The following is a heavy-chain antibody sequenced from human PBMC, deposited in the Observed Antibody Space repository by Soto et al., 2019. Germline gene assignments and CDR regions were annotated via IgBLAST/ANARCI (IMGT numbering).Heavy chain of an antibody. V-gene: IGHV3-13*04. CDR1: GFTFSNYD. CDR3: VRGLVGGIDP. CDR2: IGSAGDT. Sequence: GGSLRLSCADSGFTFSNYDMHWVRQVTGKGLEWVSGIGSAGDTNYVDSVKGRFTISRENAMNSLYLQMNSLRAGDTAVYYCVRGLVGGIDPWGQGTLVTVSS. J-gene: IGHJ5*01. D-gene: IGHD1-26*01.